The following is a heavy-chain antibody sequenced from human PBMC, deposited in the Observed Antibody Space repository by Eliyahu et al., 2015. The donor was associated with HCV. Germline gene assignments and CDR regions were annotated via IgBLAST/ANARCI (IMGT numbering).Heavy chain of an antibody. D-gene: IGHD5-24*01. J-gene: IGHJ4*02. CDR2: FYYSGST. V-gene: IGHV4-59*01. CDR1: GGSIRTNY. CDR3: ARANRGYNDFDY. Sequence: VQLQESGPGLVKPSETLSLTCTVXGGSIRTNYWNWIRQPPGKGLEWIGYFYYSGSTNYNPSLRSRVTISADTSKNQFSLKVNSVTAADTAVYYCARANRGYNDFDYWGQGTLVTVSS.